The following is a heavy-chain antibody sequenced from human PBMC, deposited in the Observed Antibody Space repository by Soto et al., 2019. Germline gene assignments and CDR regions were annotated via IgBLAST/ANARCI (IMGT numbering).Heavy chain of an antibody. CDR3: ARAKGQRMTTVTNFDY. V-gene: IGHV3-33*01. D-gene: IGHD4-17*01. CDR1: GFTFSSYG. CDR2: IWYDGSNK. Sequence: GGSLRLSCAASGFTFSSYGMHWVRQAPGKGLEWVAVIWYDGSNKYYADSVKGRFTISRDNSKNTLYLQMNSLRAEDTAVYYCARAKGQRMTTVTNFDYWGQGTLVTVSS. J-gene: IGHJ4*02.